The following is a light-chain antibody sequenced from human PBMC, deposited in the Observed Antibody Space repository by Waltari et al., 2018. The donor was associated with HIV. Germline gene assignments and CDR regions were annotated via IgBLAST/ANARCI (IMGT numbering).Light chain of an antibody. CDR3: QQYNNWPPTYT. CDR1: QSVSSN. V-gene: IGKV3-15*01. Sequence: EIVMTQSPATLSVSPGESATLSCRASQSVSSNLAWYQQKPGQAPRLLIYGASTRATGSPARFSGSGSGTEFTLTISSLQSEDFAVYYCQQYNNWPPTYTFGQGTKLEIK. J-gene: IGKJ2*01. CDR2: GAS.